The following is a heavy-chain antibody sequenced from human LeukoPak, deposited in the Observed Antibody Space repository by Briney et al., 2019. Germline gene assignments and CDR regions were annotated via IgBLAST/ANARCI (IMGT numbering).Heavy chain of an antibody. CDR2: IYYSGST. V-gene: IGHV4-30-4*01. Sequence: SETLSLTCTVSGGSISSGDYYWSWIRQPPGKGLEWIGYIYYSGSTYYNPSLKSRVTISVDTSKNQFSLKLSSVTAADTAVYYCARAPDYYDSSGYHFDYWGQGTLVTVSS. D-gene: IGHD3-22*01. J-gene: IGHJ4*02. CDR3: ARAPDYYDSSGYHFDY. CDR1: GGSISSGDYY.